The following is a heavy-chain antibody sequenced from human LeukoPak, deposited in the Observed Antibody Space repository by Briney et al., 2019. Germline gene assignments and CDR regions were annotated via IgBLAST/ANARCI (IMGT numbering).Heavy chain of an antibody. J-gene: IGHJ5*02. V-gene: IGHV4-59*01. CDR2: IYYSGST. Sequence: SETLSFTCTVSGGSISSYYWSWIRQPPGKGLEWIGYIYYSGSTNYNPSLKSRVTISVDTSKNQFSLKLSSVTAADTAVYYCARALSFDWSYGGWWFDPWGQGTLVTVSS. D-gene: IGHD3-9*01. CDR1: GGSISSYY. CDR3: ARALSFDWSYGGWWFDP.